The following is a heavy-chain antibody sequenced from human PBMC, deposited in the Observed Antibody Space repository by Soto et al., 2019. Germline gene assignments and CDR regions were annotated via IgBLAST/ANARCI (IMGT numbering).Heavy chain of an antibody. CDR1: DYYFPGYN. CDR2: INPNSGVT. Sequence: QVQLVQSGAEVKKPGASVKVSCKASDYYFPGYNIHWVRQAPGQGLEWMGWINPNSGVTTYAQKFQGRVTLTRDTSISTAYLEVRRLRSDDTAVYYCATIHRSSTSRGSDFDPWGQGTQVTVSS. J-gene: IGHJ5*02. V-gene: IGHV1-2*02. D-gene: IGHD6-13*01. CDR3: ATIHRSSTSRGSDFDP.